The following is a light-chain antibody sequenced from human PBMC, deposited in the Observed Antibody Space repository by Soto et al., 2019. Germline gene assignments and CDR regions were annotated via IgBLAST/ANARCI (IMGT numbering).Light chain of an antibody. Sequence: EFVLTQSPGTLSLSPGERATLSCRAGQSVSSYLAWYQQKPGQAPRLLIYDASNRATGIPARFSGSGSGTDFTLTISSLEPEDFAVYYCQQRSNWPLFGPGTKVDIK. J-gene: IGKJ3*01. CDR1: QSVSSY. CDR2: DAS. V-gene: IGKV3-11*01. CDR3: QQRSNWPL.